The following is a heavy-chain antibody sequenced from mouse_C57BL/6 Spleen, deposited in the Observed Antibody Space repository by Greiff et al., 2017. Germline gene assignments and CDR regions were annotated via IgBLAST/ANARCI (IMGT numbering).Heavy chain of an antibody. V-gene: IGHV1-15*01. CDR3: TRSGTDFDY. CDR1: GYTFTDYE. J-gene: IGHJ2*01. D-gene: IGHD4-1*01. CDR2: IDPETGGT. Sequence: LVESGAELVRPGASVTLSCKASGYTFTDYEMHWVKQTPVHGLEWIGAIDPETGGTAYNQKFKGKAILTADKSSSTAYMELRSLTSEDSAVYYCTRSGTDFDYWGQGTTLTVSS.